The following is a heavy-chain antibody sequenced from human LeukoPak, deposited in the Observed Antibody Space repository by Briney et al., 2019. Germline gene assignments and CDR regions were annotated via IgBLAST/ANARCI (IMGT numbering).Heavy chain of an antibody. J-gene: IGHJ4*02. V-gene: IGHV3-30*18. CDR2: ISFDASNK. D-gene: IGHD3-10*01. CDR3: AKDRRAGSYDY. Sequence: PGGSLRLSCAASGFTFSSYGMHWVRQAPGKGLEWVAVISFDASNKYYADSVKGRFTISRDNSKNTLYLQMNSLRAEDTAVYYCAKDRRAGSYDYWGQGTLVTVSS. CDR1: GFTFSSYG.